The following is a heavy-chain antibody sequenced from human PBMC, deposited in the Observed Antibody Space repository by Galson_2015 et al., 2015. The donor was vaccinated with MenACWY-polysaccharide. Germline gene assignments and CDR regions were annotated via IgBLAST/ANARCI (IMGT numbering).Heavy chain of an antibody. V-gene: IGHV3-21*01. CDR3: AKDFHNYGMDV. CDR1: GFSFRSYW. J-gene: IGHJ6*02. Sequence: SLRLSCAASGFSFRSYWMSWVRQAPGKGLEWVSSISNSGSETQYTVSVRGRFTISRDIAKNSLFLQMNSLGVEDTAIYYCAKDFHNYGMDVWGHGTTVTVSS. CDR2: ISNSGSET. D-gene: IGHD5-24*01.